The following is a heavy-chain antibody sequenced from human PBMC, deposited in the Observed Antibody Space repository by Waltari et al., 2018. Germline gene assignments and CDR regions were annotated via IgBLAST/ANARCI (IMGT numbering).Heavy chain of an antibody. Sequence: EVQLVESGGGLVQPGRSLRLSCTASGFTFGDYAMSWVRQAPGKGLEWVGFIRSKAYGGTTEYAASVKGRFTISRDDSKSIAYLQMNSLKTEDTAVYYCTRDSNYDSSGRRLDYWGQGTLVTVSS. J-gene: IGHJ4*02. V-gene: IGHV3-49*04. D-gene: IGHD3-22*01. CDR1: GFTFGDYA. CDR3: TRDSNYDSSGRRLDY. CDR2: IRSKAYGGTT.